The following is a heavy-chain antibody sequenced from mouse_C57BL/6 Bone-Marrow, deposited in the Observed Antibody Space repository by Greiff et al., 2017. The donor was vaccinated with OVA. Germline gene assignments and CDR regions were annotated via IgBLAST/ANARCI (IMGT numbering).Heavy chain of an antibody. V-gene: IGHV1-55*01. J-gene: IGHJ4*01. CDR1: GYTFTSYG. CDR3: ARSLITTVRDAMDY. D-gene: IGHD1-1*01. Sequence: QVQLQQPGAELVKPGTSVKRSGKASGYTFTSYGKTWVKQRPGQGLEWIGDIYPGSGSTNYNEKFKSKATLTVDTSSSTAYMQLSSLTSEDSAVYYCARSLITTVRDAMDYWGQGTSVTVSS. CDR2: IYPGSGST.